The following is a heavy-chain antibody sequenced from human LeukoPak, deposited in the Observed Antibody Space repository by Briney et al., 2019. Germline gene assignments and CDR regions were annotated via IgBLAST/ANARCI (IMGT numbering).Heavy chain of an antibody. CDR3: ARGEFYDFWSGYYIY. V-gene: IGHV4-4*07. J-gene: IGHJ4*02. D-gene: IGHD3-3*01. Sequence: SETLSLTCTVSGGSISSYYWSWIRQPAGKGLEWIGRIYTSGSTNYNPPLKSRVTMSVDTSKNQFSLKLSSVTAADTAVYYCARGEFYDFWSGYYIYWGQGTLVTVSS. CDR1: GGSISSYY. CDR2: IYTSGST.